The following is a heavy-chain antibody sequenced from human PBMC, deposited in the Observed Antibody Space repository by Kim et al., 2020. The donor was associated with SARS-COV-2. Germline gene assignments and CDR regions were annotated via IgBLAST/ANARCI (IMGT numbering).Heavy chain of an antibody. Sequence: GGSLRLSCAASGLTFSSYWMSWVRQAPGKGLEWVANIKQDGSEKSYVDSVKGRFTISRDNAKNSLYLQMNRLRAEDTAVYYCARGQSLGYWGQGTLVTVSS. CDR2: IKQDGSEK. CDR1: GLTFSSYW. CDR3: ARGQSLGY. D-gene: IGHD7-27*01. J-gene: IGHJ4*02. V-gene: IGHV3-7*01.